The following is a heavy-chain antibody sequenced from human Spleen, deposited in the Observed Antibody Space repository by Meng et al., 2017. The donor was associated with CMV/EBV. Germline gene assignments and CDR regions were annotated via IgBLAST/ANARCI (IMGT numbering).Heavy chain of an antibody. J-gene: IGHJ4*02. CDR3: AKYSAVGERMYYLDC. D-gene: IGHD2-21*01. Sequence: GESLRLSCAASGFTFSKYAMSWVRQAPGKGLEWVSGIGPSGGSTYYADSVKGRITISRDNSKNTLYLQMNSLRAEDTAVCYCAKYSAVGERMYYLDCWGQGTLVTVSS. CDR1: GFTFSKYA. V-gene: IGHV3-23*01. CDR2: IGPSGGST.